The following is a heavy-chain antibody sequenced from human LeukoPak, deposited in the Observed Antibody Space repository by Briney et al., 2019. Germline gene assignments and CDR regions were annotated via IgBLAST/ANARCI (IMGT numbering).Heavy chain of an antibody. J-gene: IGHJ4*02. V-gene: IGHV3-9*01. CDR1: GFTFDDYA. CDR3: ARTYGSGSLDY. D-gene: IGHD2-15*01. CDR2: ISWNSGSI. Sequence: KPGGSLRLSCAASGFTFDDYAMHWVRQAPGKGLEWVSGISWNSGSIGYADSVKGRFTISRDNAKNSIYLQMNGLTAEDTAVYYCARTYGSGSLDYGGPGTLVTVSS.